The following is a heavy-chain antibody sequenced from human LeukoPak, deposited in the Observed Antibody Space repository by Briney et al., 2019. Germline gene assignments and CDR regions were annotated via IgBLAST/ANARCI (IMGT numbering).Heavy chain of an antibody. Sequence: ASVKVSCKASGYTFTGYYMHWVRQAPGQGLEWMGWINPNSGGTNYAQKFQGRVTMTRDTSISTAYMELTRLRSDDTAVYYCARVRIAAAGPDPYFDYWGQGTLVTVSS. D-gene: IGHD6-13*01. CDR2: INPNSGGT. CDR1: GYTFTGYY. V-gene: IGHV1-2*02. J-gene: IGHJ4*02. CDR3: ARVRIAAAGPDPYFDY.